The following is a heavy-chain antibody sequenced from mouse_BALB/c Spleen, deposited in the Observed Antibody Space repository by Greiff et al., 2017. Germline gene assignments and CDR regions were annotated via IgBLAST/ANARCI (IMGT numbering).Heavy chain of an antibody. CDR3: ARSYYYGSSYVGYFDV. CDR2: ISSGSSTI. Sequence: EVNVVESGGGLVQPGGSRKLSCAASGFTFSSFGMHWVRQAPEKGLEWVAYISSGSSTIYYADTVKGRFTISRDNPKNTLFLQMTSLGSEDTAMYYCARSYYYGSSYVGYFDVWGAGTTVTVSS. J-gene: IGHJ1*01. V-gene: IGHV5-17*02. D-gene: IGHD1-1*01. CDR1: GFTFSSFG.